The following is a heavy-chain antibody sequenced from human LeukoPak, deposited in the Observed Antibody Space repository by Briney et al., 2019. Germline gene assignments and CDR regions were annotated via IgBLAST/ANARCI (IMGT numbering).Heavy chain of an antibody. J-gene: IGHJ4*02. CDR2: INPKTGGT. Sequence: ASVKVSCKASGYIFTGYCMHWVRQAPGQGLEWMGWINPKTGGTHYAQKFQGRVTMTRDTSISTVYMELSRLRSDDTAVFYCARVAGYDPEEYFDYWGQGTLVTVSS. D-gene: IGHD5-12*01. CDR1: GYIFTGYC. V-gene: IGHV1-2*02. CDR3: ARVAGYDPEEYFDY.